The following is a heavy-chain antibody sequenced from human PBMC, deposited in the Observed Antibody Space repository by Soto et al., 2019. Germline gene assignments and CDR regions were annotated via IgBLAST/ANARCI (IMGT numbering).Heavy chain of an antibody. J-gene: IGHJ4*02. Sequence: VGSLRLSCAASGFTFSSYAMSWVRQAPGKGLEWVSAISGSGGSTYYADSVKGRFTISRDNSKNTLYLQMNSLRAEDTAVYYCAKDSHPEGIAAAGFDYWGQGTLVTVSS. D-gene: IGHD6-13*01. CDR2: ISGSGGST. CDR1: GFTFSSYA. CDR3: AKDSHPEGIAAAGFDY. V-gene: IGHV3-23*01.